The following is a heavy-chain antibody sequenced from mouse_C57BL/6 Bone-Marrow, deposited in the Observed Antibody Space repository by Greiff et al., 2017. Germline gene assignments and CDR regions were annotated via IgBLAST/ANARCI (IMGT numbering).Heavy chain of an antibody. CDR1: GFNIKDDY. D-gene: IGHD1-1*01. V-gene: IGHV14-4*01. CDR2: IDPENGDT. J-gene: IGHJ1*03. Sequence: EVQLVESGAELVRPGASVKLSCTASGFNIKDDYLHWVKQRPEQGLEWIGWIDPENGDTEYASKFQGKATITADTYSNTAYLQLSSLTSEDTAVYYCTSLSRYFDVWGTGTTVTVSS. CDR3: TSLSRYFDV.